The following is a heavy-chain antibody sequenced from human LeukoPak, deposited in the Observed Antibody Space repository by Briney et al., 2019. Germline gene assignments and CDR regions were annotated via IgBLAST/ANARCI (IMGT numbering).Heavy chain of an antibody. CDR3: TRYYFDSSTYNYEAY. D-gene: IGHD3-22*01. Sequence: PGGPLSLPVAAPGFPSSGSARHWVAQASGKGLEGCGLIRSKANNYATANAASATCRFTISIPDSKNTTYLQMNSLKTEDTAVYYCTRYYFDSSTYNYEAYWGQGTLVSVSS. J-gene: IGHJ4*02. CDR1: GFPSSGSA. V-gene: IGHV3-73*01. CDR2: IRSKANNYAT.